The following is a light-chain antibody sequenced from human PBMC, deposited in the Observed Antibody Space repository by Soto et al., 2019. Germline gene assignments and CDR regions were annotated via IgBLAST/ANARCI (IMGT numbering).Light chain of an antibody. V-gene: IGKV1-12*01. J-gene: IGKJ5*01. CDR3: EQVNSFPIT. CDR1: QNIHSW. CDR2: AAS. Sequence: DIQMTQSPSSLSASVGDRVTITCRASQNIHSWLAWYQQQPGKAPKLLIYAASNLQNGVPSRFSGSGSGTDFTLTISSLQPEDFATYYCEQVNSFPITYGQGTRLENK.